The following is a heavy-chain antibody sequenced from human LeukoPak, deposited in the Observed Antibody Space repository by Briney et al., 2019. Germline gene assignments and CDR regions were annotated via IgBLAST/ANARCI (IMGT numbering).Heavy chain of an antibody. CDR3: ARDSRVDIAARPLDYYYYYYMDV. J-gene: IGHJ6*03. Sequence: ASVKVSCKASGGTFSSYAISWVRQAPGQGLEWMGGIIPIFGTANYAQKFQGRVTITTDESTSTAYMELSSLRSGDTAVYYCARDSRVDIAARPLDYYYYYYMDVWGKGTTVTVSS. CDR2: IIPIFGTA. D-gene: IGHD6-6*01. CDR1: GGTFSSYA. V-gene: IGHV1-69*05.